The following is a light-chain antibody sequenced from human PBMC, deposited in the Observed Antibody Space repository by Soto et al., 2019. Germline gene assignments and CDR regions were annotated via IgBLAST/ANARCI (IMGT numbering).Light chain of an antibody. Sequence: EIVLTQSPGTLSLSPGERATLSCRASQSVSSSYLAWYQQKPGQAPRLIIYGASSRATGIPDRFSGSGSGTDFTLTISRLEPEDFAVYYCQQYGSSPPWTFGQGTKVEMK. CDR1: QSVSSSY. CDR2: GAS. J-gene: IGKJ1*01. V-gene: IGKV3-20*01. CDR3: QQYGSSPPWT.